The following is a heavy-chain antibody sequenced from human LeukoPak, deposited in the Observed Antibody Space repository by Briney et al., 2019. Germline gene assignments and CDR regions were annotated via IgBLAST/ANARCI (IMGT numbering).Heavy chain of an antibody. CDR2: IIVSGGST. J-gene: IGHJ4*02. CDR3: AKKAIVVVVAATSYFDY. D-gene: IGHD2-15*01. V-gene: IGHV3-23*01. CDR1: GFTFSIYA. Sequence: PGGSLRLSCAASGFTFSIYAMSWVRQAPGKGLECLSSIIVSGGSTYYADSVKGRFTISGDNSKNTLYLQMNSLRAEDTAVYYCAKKAIVVVVAATSYFDYWGQGTLVTVSS.